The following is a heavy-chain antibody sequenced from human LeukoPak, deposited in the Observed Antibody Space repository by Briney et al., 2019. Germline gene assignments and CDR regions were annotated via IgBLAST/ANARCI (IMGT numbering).Heavy chain of an antibody. J-gene: IGHJ4*02. CDR1: GFTVSSNY. CDR2: IYSGGST. V-gene: IGHV3-53*01. CDR3: AKDDYDFWSGYPVGYFDY. Sequence: GGSLRLSCAASGFTVSSNYMSWVRQAPGKGLEWVSVIYSGGSTYYADSVKGRFTISRDNSKNTLYLQMNSLRAEDTAVYYCAKDDYDFWSGYPVGYFDYWGQGTLVTISS. D-gene: IGHD3-3*01.